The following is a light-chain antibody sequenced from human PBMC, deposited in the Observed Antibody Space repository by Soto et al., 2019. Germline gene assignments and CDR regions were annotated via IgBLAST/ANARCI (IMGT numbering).Light chain of an antibody. Sequence: ENVLTQSPGTLSLSPGERATLSCRASQSFSSSYLAWYQQKPGQAPRLLIYGTSTRATGVPDRFSGSGSQTDFSVTISRLEPEDFAVYYCQQYGSLGTFGQGTRVEIK. J-gene: IGKJ1*01. CDR3: QQYGSLGT. CDR1: QSFSSSY. V-gene: IGKV3-20*01. CDR2: GTS.